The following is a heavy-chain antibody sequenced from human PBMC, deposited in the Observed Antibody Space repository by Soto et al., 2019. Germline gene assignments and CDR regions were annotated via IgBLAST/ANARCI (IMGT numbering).Heavy chain of an antibody. CDR1: GFTFSRYD. V-gene: IGHV3-13*04. CDR2: IGTAADT. CDR3: VRARGGEYFGEQLS. D-gene: IGHD3-10*01. Sequence: GGSLILSCAASGFTFSRYDMYWVRQATGKGLEWVSAIGTAADTYYPASVQGRFIISRENAKNSLYLQMNSLRAGDTAVYYCVRARGGEYFGEQLSWGQGTLVTVSS. J-gene: IGHJ4*02.